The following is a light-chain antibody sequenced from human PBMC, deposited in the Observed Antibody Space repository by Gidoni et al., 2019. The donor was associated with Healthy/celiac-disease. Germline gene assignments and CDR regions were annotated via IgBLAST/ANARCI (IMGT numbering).Light chain of an antibody. J-gene: IGLJ3*02. CDR1: SSNIGAGYD. V-gene: IGLV1-40*01. CDR3: QSYDSSLSGWV. Sequence: QSVPTQPPSASGAPGQRVTISCTGSSSNIGAGYDVHWYQQLPGTAPKLLIYGNSNRPSGVPDRFSGSKSGPSASLAITGLQAEDEADYYCQSYDSSLSGWVFGGGTKLTVL. CDR2: GNS.